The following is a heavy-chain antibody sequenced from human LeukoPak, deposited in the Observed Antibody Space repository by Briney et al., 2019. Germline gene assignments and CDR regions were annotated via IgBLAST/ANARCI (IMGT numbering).Heavy chain of an antibody. D-gene: IGHD3-10*01. V-gene: IGHV5-10-1*01. CDR2: ISPSDSYT. CDR3: ATATVRGYNYFDP. CDR1: GYTFTSYW. Sequence: GESLKISCKGSGYTFTSYWINWVRQLPGKGLEWMGRISPSDSYTDYSPSFQGHVTISADKSISTAYLQWSILKASDTAMYYCATATVRGYNYFDPWGQGTLVTVSS. J-gene: IGHJ5*02.